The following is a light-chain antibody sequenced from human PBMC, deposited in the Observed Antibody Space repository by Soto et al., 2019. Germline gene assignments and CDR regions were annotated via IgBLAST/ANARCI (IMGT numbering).Light chain of an antibody. J-gene: IGKJ1*01. CDR1: QRISIW. V-gene: IGKV1-5*01. CDR3: QQYNSYSKT. CDR2: AAS. Sequence: IHVAQSPSTLSASVGDRVTITCGGRQRISIWLAWYQQKPVKAPNLLIYAASSLETGVPSRFSDSGSGTEFTLSISSLQPDDSASYYCQQYNSYSKTFGQGTKVDIK.